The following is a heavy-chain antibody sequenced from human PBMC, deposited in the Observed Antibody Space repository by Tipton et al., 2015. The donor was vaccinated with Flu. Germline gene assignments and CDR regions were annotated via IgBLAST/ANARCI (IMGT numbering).Heavy chain of an antibody. V-gene: IGHV4-39*07. CDR1: GGSIGSSTYY. CDR2: LYDSGIT. CDR3: ARSSSAYDYVWGGAYYVDY. J-gene: IGHJ4*02. D-gene: IGHD3-16*01. Sequence: GLVKPSETLSLTCTVFGGSIGSSTYYWGWIRQPPGKGLEWIGSLYDSGITYYNPSLKSRVTISLDTSKNQFSLKLISVAAADTAVYYCARSSSAYDYVWGGAYYVDYWGQGTLVTVSS.